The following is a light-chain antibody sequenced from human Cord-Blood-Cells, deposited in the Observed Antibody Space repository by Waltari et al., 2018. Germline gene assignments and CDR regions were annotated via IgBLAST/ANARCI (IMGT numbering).Light chain of an antibody. V-gene: IGLV3-1*01. CDR2: QDS. Sequence: SYELTQPPSVSVSPGQTASITCSGDKLGDNYACWYQQKPGQSPVLVIYQDSKRPSGIRERFSCSNSGNTATLTISGTQAMDEADYYCQAWDSSTAGKVVFGGGTKLTVL. J-gene: IGLJ2*01. CDR3: QAWDSSTAGKVV. CDR1: KLGDNY.